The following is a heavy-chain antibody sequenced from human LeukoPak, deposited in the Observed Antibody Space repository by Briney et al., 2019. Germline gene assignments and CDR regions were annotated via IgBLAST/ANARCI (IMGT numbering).Heavy chain of an antibody. CDR3: ARADVVRGVIIVSGGFDY. CDR2: ISAYNGNT. D-gene: IGHD3-10*01. CDR1: GYTFTSYG. V-gene: IGHV1-18*01. J-gene: IGHJ4*02. Sequence: ASVKVSCKASGYTFTSYGISWVRQAPGQGLEWMGWISAYNGNTNYAQKLQGRVTMTTDTSTSTAYMELRSLRSDDTAVYYCARADVVRGVIIVSGGFDYWGQGTLVTVSS.